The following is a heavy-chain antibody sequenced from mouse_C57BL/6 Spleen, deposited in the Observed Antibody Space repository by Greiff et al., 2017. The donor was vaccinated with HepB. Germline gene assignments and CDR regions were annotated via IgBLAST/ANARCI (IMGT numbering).Heavy chain of an antibody. V-gene: IGHV1-26*01. CDR2: INPNNGGT. J-gene: IGHJ3*01. Sequence: EVQLQQSGPELVKPGASVKISCKASGYTFTDYYMNWVKQSHGKGLEWIGDINPNNGGTSYNQKFKGKATLTVGKSSSTAYMELRSLTSEDSAVYYCARIWGTWWFAYWGQGTLVTVSA. D-gene: IGHD4-1*01. CDR3: ARIWGTWWFAY. CDR1: GYTFTDYY.